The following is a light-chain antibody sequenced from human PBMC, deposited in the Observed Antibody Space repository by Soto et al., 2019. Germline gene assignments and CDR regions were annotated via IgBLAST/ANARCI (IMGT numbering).Light chain of an antibody. CDR1: QGISSA. CDR2: DAS. CDR3: QHSNSYLYT. J-gene: IGKJ2*01. Sequence: AIQLTQSPSSLSASVGDRVTITCRASQGISSALAWYQQKPGKAPKLLIYDASSLESGVPSRFSGSGSGTDFTLTISSLQPEDFATYYCQHSNSYLYTFGQGTKLEIK. V-gene: IGKV1-13*02.